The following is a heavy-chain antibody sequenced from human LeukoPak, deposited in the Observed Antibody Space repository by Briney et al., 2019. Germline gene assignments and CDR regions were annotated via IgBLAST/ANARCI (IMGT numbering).Heavy chain of an antibody. CDR1: GFTFSSYS. CDR2: ISSSSSYI. V-gene: IGHV3-21*01. CDR3: ARDPGTYYFDY. J-gene: IGHJ4*02. Sequence: GGSLRLSCAAPGFTFSSYSMNWVRQAPGKGLEWVSSISSSSSYIYYADSVKGRFTISRDNAKNSLYLQMNSLRAEDTAVYYCARDPGTYYFDYWGQGTLVTVSS. D-gene: IGHD1-1*01.